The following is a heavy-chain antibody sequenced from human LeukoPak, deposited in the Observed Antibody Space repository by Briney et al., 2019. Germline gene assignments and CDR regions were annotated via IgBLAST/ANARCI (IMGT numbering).Heavy chain of an antibody. D-gene: IGHD3-3*01. CDR1: GGSISSGSYY. V-gene: IGHV4-61*02. J-gene: IGHJ5*02. Sequence: PSETLSLTCTVSGGSISSGSYYWSWIRQPAGKGLEWIGRIYTSGSTNYNPSLKSRVTISVDTSKNQFSLKLSSMTAADTAVYYCARGSWGSGYPALNWFDPWGQGTLVTVSS. CDR2: IYTSGST. CDR3: ARGSWGSGYPALNWFDP.